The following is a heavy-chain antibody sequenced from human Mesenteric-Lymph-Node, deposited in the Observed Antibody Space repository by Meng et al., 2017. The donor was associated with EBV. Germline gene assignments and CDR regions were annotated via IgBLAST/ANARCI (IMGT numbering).Heavy chain of an antibody. Sequence: RVQVKLSDSLSITCTVSGVSVSDDRYCLWWSRTPPRKGQAWIGNIYFCGSSTYNPSLMRRVTISVDTSKHQFSLKLSSAAAADTAVYYCAGRKVIMVQEVTSDYWGQGTLVTVSS. J-gene: IGHJ4*02. CDR2: IYFCGSS. D-gene: IGHD3-10*01. CDR1: GVSVSDDRYC. CDR3: AGRKVIMVQEVTSDY. V-gene: IGHV4-61*01.